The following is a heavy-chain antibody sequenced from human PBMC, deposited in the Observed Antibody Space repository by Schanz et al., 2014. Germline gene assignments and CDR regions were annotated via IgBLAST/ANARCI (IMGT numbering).Heavy chain of an antibody. V-gene: IGHV1-2*06. D-gene: IGHD1-1*01. CDR1: GYSFSAYY. J-gene: IGHJ4*02. CDR2: FT. CDR3: VRELSGGTFDY. Sequence: QVQLVQSGAELKNPGASVKVSCKASGYSFSAYYIHWMRQAPGQGLEWLGRFTHISQKSQGRVTMTRDTSRNTAYTELNSLRSDDTAVYYCVRELSGGTFDYWGQGALVTVSS.